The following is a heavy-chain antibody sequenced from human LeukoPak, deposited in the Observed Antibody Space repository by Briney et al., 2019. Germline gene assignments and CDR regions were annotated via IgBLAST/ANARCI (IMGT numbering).Heavy chain of an antibody. J-gene: IGHJ4*02. V-gene: IGHV1/OR15-1*02. CDR2: INPNSGGT. CDR1: GYIFTDYY. CDR3: ARDPGYSSSWYYFDY. Sequence: ASVKVSCKASGYIFTDYYMHWVRQAPGQELGWMGRINPNSGGTNYAQKFQGRVTMTRDTSISTAYTELSGLRSEDTAVYYCARDPGYSSSWYYFDYWGQGTLVTVSS. D-gene: IGHD6-13*01.